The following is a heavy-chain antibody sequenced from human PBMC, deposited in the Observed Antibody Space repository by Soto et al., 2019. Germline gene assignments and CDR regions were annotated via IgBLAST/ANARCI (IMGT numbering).Heavy chain of an antibody. CDR2: IYYSGST. D-gene: IGHD3-3*01. J-gene: IGHJ6*03. Sequence: PSETLSLTCTVSGGSISSYYWSWIRQPPGKGLEWIGYIYYSGSTNCNPSLKSRVTISVDTSKNQFSLKLSSVTAADTAVYYCARQGFWSGYYTINYYYYYMDVWGKGTTVTVSS. CDR3: ARQGFWSGYYTINYYYYYMDV. CDR1: GGSISSYY. V-gene: IGHV4-59*08.